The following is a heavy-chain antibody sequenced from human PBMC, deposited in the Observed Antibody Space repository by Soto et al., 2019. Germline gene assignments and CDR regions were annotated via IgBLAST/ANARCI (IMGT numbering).Heavy chain of an antibody. Sequence: GGSLRLSCGASGFTFSDYYMSWIRQAPGKGLGWVSYISSSGSTIYYADSVKGRFTISRDNAKNSLYLQMNSLRAEDTAVYYCARASYDSRWIQLWPVYYYYGMDVWGQGTTVTVS. V-gene: IGHV3-11*01. J-gene: IGHJ6*02. D-gene: IGHD5-18*01. CDR3: ARASYDSRWIQLWPVYYYYGMDV. CDR2: ISSSGSTI. CDR1: GFTFSDYY.